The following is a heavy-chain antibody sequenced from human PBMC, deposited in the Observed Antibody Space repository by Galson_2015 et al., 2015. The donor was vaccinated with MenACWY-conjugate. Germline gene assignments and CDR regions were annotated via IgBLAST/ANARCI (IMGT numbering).Heavy chain of an antibody. CDR2: IKQDGSEK. CDR1: GFTFSSYW. J-gene: IGHJ6*02. CDR3: ARDTPDNYYYYGMDV. Sequence: SLRLSCAASGFTFSSYWMSWVRQAPGKGLEWVANIKQDGSEKYYVDSVKGRFTISRDNAKNSLYLQMNSLRAEDTAVYYCARDTPDNYYYYGMDVWGQGTTVTVSS. V-gene: IGHV3-7*03.